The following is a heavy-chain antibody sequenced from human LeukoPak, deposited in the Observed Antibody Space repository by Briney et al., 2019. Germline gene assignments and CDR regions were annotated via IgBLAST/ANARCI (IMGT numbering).Heavy chain of an antibody. CDR2: ISAYNGNT. V-gene: IGHV1-18*01. Sequence: GASVKVSCKASGYTFTSYGISWVRQAPGRGLEWMGWISAYNGNTNYAQKLQGRVTMTTDTSTSTAYMELRSLRSDDTAVYYCARLGKRETYYDFWSGYYSGFYYYYYMDVWGKGTTVTVSS. CDR3: ARLGKRETYYDFWSGYYSGFYYYYYMDV. D-gene: IGHD3-3*01. CDR1: GYTFTSYG. J-gene: IGHJ6*03.